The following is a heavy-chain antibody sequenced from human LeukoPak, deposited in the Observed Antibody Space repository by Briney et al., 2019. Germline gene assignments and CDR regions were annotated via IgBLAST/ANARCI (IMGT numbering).Heavy chain of an antibody. CDR1: GFTFSNYA. Sequence: PGGSLRLSCAASGFTFSNYAMTWVRQAPGKGLVWVSRINSDGSSTSYADSVKGRFTISRDNAKNTLYLQMNSLRAEDTAVYYCARGPGKYSCGSFDYWGQGTLVTVSS. CDR2: INSDGSST. D-gene: IGHD5-18*01. CDR3: ARGPGKYSCGSFDY. V-gene: IGHV3-74*01. J-gene: IGHJ4*02.